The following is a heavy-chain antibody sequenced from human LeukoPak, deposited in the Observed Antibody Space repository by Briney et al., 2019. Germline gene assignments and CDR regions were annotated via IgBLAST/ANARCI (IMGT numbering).Heavy chain of an antibody. D-gene: IGHD2-21*02. CDR1: GGSFSGYY. CDR2: INHSGST. CDR3: ARVGDFRRSRFDP. V-gene: IGHV4-34*01. Sequence: SETLSLTCAVYGGSFSGYYWSWIRQPPGKGLEWIGEINHSGSTNYNPSLKSQVTISVDTSKNQFSLKLSSVTAADTAVYYCARVGDFRRSRFDPWGQGTLVTVSS. J-gene: IGHJ5*02.